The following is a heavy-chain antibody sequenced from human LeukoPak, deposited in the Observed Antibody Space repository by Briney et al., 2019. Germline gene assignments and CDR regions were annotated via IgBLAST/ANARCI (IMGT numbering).Heavy chain of an antibody. CDR3: AKDGRDSPLM. V-gene: IGHV3-23*01. CDR1: GFTFSNYA. D-gene: IGHD3-22*01. J-gene: IGHJ3*02. Sequence: GGSLRLSCAASGFTFSNYAMSWVRQAPGKGLDWVSGITSTGGTTYYADSVQGRFTISRDNSRNTLYLQMNSLRAEDTAVYYCAKDGRDSPLMWGQGTVVSVSS. CDR2: ITSTGGTT.